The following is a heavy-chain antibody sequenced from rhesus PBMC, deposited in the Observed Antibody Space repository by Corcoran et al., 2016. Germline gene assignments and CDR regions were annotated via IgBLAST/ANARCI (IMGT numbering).Heavy chain of an antibody. J-gene: IGHJ4*01. D-gene: IGHD1-44*01. CDR1: GGSISSSNW. Sequence: QVQLQESGPGLVKPSETLSLTCAVSGGSISSSNWWSWISQSPGKGLEWSGYIYGGSGRANYYPALKSPVTISTDTSKSQSSLTLSSVTAAATAVYYCAMHSGRGEFDSWGPGVLVTVSS. CDR2: IYGGSGRA. CDR3: AMHSGRGEFDS. V-gene: IGHV4S7*01.